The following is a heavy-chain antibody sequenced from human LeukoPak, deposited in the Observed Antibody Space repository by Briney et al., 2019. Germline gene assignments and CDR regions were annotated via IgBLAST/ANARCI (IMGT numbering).Heavy chain of an antibody. CDR1: GFTFNIYW. V-gene: IGHV3-7*01. J-gene: IGHJ4*02. CDR3: ARGGAKGSFDY. CDR2: IKGDGRDK. Sequence: GGSLRLSCEISGFTFNIYWMTWVRQAPGKGLEWVAHIKGDGRDKYYVASVKGRFTISRDNVKNSLYLQMNSLRVEDTSVYYCARGGAKGSFDYWGQGTLVTVSS.